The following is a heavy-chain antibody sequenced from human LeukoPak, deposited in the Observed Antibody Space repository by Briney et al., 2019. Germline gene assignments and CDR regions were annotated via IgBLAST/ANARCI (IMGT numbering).Heavy chain of an antibody. CDR2: ISAYNGNT. D-gene: IGHD3-10*01. V-gene: IGHV1-18*01. CDR1: GYTFTSYG. CDR3: AGGVRGVILNRNYGMDV. Sequence: ASVKVSCKASGYTFTSYGISWVRQAPGQGLEWMGWISAYNGNTNYAQKLQGRVTMTTDTSTSTAYMGLRSLRSDDTAVYYCAGGVRGVILNRNYGMDVWGQGTTVTVSS. J-gene: IGHJ6*02.